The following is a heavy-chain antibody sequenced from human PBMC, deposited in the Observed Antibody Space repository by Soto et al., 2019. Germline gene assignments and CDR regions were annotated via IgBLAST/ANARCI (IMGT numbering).Heavy chain of an antibody. D-gene: IGHD1-26*01. CDR2: IYWDDTK. V-gene: IGHV2-5*02. Sequence: QITLKESGPTLVKPTQPLTLTCTFSGFSLPTDRVGVGWIRQPPGKALEWLAVIYWDDTKTYRPSLKSRLTSTKDTSKNQVALTMTDMDPVDTATYYCAYAYGGRSLYWGQGTLVTVSS. J-gene: IGHJ4*02. CDR3: AYAYGGRSLY. CDR1: GFSLPTDRVG.